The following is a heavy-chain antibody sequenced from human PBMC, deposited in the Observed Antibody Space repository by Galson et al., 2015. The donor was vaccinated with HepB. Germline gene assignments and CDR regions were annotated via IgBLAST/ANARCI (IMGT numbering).Heavy chain of an antibody. CDR2: IKANSGGT. V-gene: IGHV1-2*02. J-gene: IGHJ3*02. CDR1: GYPFTDYY. Sequence: SVKVSCKASGYPFTDYYMHWVRQAPGQGLEWMGWIKANSGGTIYAQKFQGRVTMTRDTSISTAYMELTNLTTDGTAVYYCARDSRPGWTDAFDIWGQGTMVTVSS. CDR3: ARDSRPGWTDAFDI. D-gene: IGHD6-19*01.